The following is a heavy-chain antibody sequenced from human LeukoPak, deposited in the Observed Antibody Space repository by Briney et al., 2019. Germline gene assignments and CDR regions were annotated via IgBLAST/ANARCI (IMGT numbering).Heavy chain of an antibody. J-gene: IGHJ4*02. CDR3: ARFSGWYYDY. Sequence: SETLSLTCTVSGGSISSGGYYWSWIRQPPGKGLEWLGEINHSGSTNYNPSLKSRVTISVDTSKNQFSLNLSSVTAADTAVYYCARFSGWYYDYWGQGTLVTVSS. D-gene: IGHD6-19*01. V-gene: IGHV4-39*07. CDR1: GGSISSGGYY. CDR2: INHSGST.